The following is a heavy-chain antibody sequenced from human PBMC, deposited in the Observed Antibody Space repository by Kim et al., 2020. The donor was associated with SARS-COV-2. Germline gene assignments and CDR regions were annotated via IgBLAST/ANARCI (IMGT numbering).Heavy chain of an antibody. J-gene: IGHJ3*02. Sequence: GGSLRLSCATSGFTLSLYSMNWVRQAPGKGLEWVSHISDSSSTTKYADSVKGRFTISRDNTKNSLYLQINSLRAEDTAVYYCVRENYWAFDIWGKGTMVT. CDR1: GFTLSLYS. CDR2: ISDSSSTT. V-gene: IGHV3-48*04. CDR3: VRENYWAFDI. D-gene: IGHD1-7*01.